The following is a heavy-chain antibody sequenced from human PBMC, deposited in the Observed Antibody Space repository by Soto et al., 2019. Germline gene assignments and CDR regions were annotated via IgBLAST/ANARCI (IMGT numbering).Heavy chain of an antibody. Sequence: EVHLVESGGGVAQPGRSLRLSCATSGFTFDDYAMHWVRQAPGKGLERVSGISWNSDSTGYADSVKGRFTISRDNAKKSLFLQMNSLRSEDTAFYFCARTTWGYGEPLDSWGQGTLVTVSS. V-gene: IGHV3-9*01. CDR2: ISWNSDST. D-gene: IGHD4-17*01. CDR3: ARTTWGYGEPLDS. CDR1: GFTFDDYA. J-gene: IGHJ4*02.